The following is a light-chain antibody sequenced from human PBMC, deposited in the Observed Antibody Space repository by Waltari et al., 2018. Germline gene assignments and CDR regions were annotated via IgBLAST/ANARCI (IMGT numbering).Light chain of an antibody. CDR1: QSVANY. CDR3: QRYSNSPLT. J-gene: IGKJ4*01. V-gene: IGKV3-11*01. Sequence: LTLSPATLSFSPGERATLSCRASQSVANYLAWYQQKPGQAPRLLIYGASSRATGIPDRFSGTGSGTEFTLTISSLEPEDFAVYFCQRYSNSPLTFGGGTKVEIK. CDR2: GAS.